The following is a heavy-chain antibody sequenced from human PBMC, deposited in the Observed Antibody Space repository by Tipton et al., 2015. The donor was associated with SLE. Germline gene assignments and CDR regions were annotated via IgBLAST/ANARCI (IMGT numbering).Heavy chain of an antibody. Sequence: SLRLSCAVSGVSISRSNWWSWVRQPPGKGLEWIGEIYHTGRTNYNPSLKSRVTMSVDNSKNQFSLNLTSVTAADTAVYYCARDNTVLDSWGQGKLVTVSS. D-gene: IGHD4-11*01. CDR2: IYHTGRT. J-gene: IGHJ4*02. CDR1: GVSISRSNW. CDR3: ARDNTVLDS. V-gene: IGHV4-4*02.